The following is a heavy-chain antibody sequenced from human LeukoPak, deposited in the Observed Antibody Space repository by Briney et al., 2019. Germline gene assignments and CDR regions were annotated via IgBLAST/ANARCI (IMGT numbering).Heavy chain of an antibody. Sequence: GGSLRLSCAASGFTFSSYAMSWVRQAPGKGLEWVSGISGGGGSTYYADSVKGRFTISRDNSKNTLYLQMNSLRAEDTAVYYCANYSSSSRWFDYWGQGTLVTVSS. D-gene: IGHD6-13*01. CDR3: ANYSSSSRWFDY. J-gene: IGHJ4*02. CDR2: ISGGGGST. V-gene: IGHV3-23*01. CDR1: GFTFSSYA.